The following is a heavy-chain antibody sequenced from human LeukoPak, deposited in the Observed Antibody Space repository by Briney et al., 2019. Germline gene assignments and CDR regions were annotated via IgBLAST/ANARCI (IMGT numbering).Heavy chain of an antibody. J-gene: IGHJ4*02. V-gene: IGHV3-23*01. Sequence: GGSLRLSCAASGFTFRDYAMTWVRQAPGKGPEWVSTFSAGGNRTYYADSVKGRFIITRDNSKNTLYLQMNSLRAEDTAVYYCAKVLSKIYIYGPFDYWGQGSLVTVSS. D-gene: IGHD3-10*01. CDR1: GFTFRDYA. CDR2: FSAGGNRT. CDR3: AKVLSKIYIYGPFDY.